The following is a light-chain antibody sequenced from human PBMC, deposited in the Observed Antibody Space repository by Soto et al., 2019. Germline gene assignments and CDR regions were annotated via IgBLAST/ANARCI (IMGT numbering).Light chain of an antibody. J-gene: IGKJ2*01. Sequence: EIVVTQSPGTLSLSPGERATLSCRASQSVSSSYLAWYQQKPGQAPRLLIYGASSRATGIPDRFSGSGSGTDFTLSLSRLEPEDFAVYHCQQYGSSQYTFGQGTKLKIK. CDR1: QSVSSSY. V-gene: IGKV3-20*01. CDR3: QQYGSSQYT. CDR2: GAS.